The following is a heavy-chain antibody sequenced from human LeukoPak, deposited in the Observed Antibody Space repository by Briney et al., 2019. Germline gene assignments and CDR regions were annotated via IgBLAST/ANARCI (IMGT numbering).Heavy chain of an antibody. D-gene: IGHD5-24*01. J-gene: IGHJ6*03. Sequence: GRSLRLSCAASGFTFSSYAMHWVRQAPGKGLEWVAVISYDGSNKYYADSVKGRFTISRDNSKNTLYLQMNSLRAEDTAVYYCASQRAPHYYYYMDVWGKGTTVTVSS. CDR2: ISYDGSNK. CDR3: ASQRAPHYYYYMDV. CDR1: GFTFSSYA. V-gene: IGHV3-30-3*01.